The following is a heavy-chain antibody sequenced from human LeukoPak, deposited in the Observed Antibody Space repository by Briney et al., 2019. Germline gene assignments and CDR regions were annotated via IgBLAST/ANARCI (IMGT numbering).Heavy chain of an antibody. CDR2: INPNSGGT. V-gene: IGHV1-2*02. CDR1: GYTFTGYY. Sequence: ASVKVSCKASGYTFTGYYMHWVRQAPGQGLEWMGWINPNSGGTNYAQKFQGRVTMTRDTSISTAYMELSRLRSDDTAVYYYASGSYSGQPYHFDYWGQGTLVTVSS. J-gene: IGHJ4*02. D-gene: IGHD5-12*01. CDR3: ASGSYSGQPYHFDY.